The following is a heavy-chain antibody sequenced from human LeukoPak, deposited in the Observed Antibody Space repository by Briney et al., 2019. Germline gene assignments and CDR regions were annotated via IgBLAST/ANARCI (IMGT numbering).Heavy chain of an antibody. V-gene: IGHV1-2*02. CDR3: ARVARPNIVVVPAAIWFDP. D-gene: IGHD2-2*01. CDR1: GYTFTGYY. J-gene: IGHJ5*02. CDR2: INPNSGGT. Sequence: GASVKVSCKASGYTFTGYYMHWVRQAPGQGLEWMGWINPNSGGTNYAQKFQGRVTMTSDTSISTAYMELSRLRSDDTAVYYCARVARPNIVVVPAAIWFDPWGQGTLVTVSS.